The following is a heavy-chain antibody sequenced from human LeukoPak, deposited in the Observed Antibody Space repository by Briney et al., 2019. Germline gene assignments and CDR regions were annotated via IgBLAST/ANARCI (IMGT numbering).Heavy chain of an antibody. CDR3: ARHSRTTGTTYINYYYGMDV. CDR2: IYCSGST. CDR1: GGSISSYY. J-gene: IGHJ6*02. Sequence: ASETLSLTCTVSGGSISSYYWSWIRQPPGKGLEWIGYIYCSGSTNYNPSLKSRVTISVDTSKNQFSLKLSSVTAADTAVYYCARHSRTTGTTYINYYYGMDVWGQGTTVTVSS. V-gene: IGHV4-59*08. D-gene: IGHD1-1*01.